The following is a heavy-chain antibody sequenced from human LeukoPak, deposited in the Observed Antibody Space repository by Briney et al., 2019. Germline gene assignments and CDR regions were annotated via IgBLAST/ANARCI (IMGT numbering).Heavy chain of an antibody. CDR1: GGSFSGYY. CDR2: INHSGST. V-gene: IGHV4-34*01. Sequence: SETLSLTCAVYGGSFSGYYWSWIRQPPGKGLEWIGEINHSGSTNYNPSLKSRVTISVDTSKNQFSLKLSSVTAADTAVYYCVRTKGWFDPWGQGTLVTVSS. D-gene: IGHD2-8*01. J-gene: IGHJ5*02. CDR3: VRTKGWFDP.